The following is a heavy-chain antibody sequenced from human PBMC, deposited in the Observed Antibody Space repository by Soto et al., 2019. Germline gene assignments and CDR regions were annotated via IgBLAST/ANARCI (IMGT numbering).Heavy chain of an antibody. V-gene: IGHV4-59*08. CDR2: IYYSGST. CDR1: GGSISSYY. CDR3: ARYSRSGAFDI. D-gene: IGHD4-4*01. Sequence: PSETLSLTCTVSGGSISSYYWSWIRQPPGKGLEWIGYIYYSGSTNYNPSFKSRVTISVDTSKNQFSLKLSSVTAADTAVYYCARYSRSGAFDIWRQGTMVTVSS. J-gene: IGHJ3*02.